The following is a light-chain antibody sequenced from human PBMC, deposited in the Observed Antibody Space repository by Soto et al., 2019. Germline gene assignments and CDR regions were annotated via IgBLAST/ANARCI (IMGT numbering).Light chain of an antibody. V-gene: IGLV2-14*01. J-gene: IGLJ1*01. CDR3: SSYTSSSLV. CDR2: DVS. Sequence: QSALTQPASVSGSPGQSITISCTGTSSDVGGYNYVSWYQQHPGKAPKLMIYDVSNRPSGVSNRFSGSKSGNTASLTISGLQAEDEADYSCSSYTSSSLVFGTGTKVTVL. CDR1: SSDVGGYNY.